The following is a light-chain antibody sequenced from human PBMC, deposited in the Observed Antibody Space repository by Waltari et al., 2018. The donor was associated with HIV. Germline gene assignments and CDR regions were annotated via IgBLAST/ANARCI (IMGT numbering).Light chain of an antibody. CDR1: SSHIGHNY. J-gene: IGLJ2*01. Sequence: QSVLTQPPSVSAAPGQKVPISCSGSSSHIGHNYVFWYQQFPGPAPKLLIYETNRRPSGIPDRFAGSKSGTSATLGITGLQTGDEADYSCGTWDSSLSAVVFGGGTKLTVL. CDR3: GTWDSSLSAVV. V-gene: IGLV1-51*02. CDR2: ETN.